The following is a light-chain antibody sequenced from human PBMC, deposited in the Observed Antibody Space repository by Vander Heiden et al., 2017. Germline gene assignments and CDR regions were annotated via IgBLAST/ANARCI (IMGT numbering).Light chain of an antibody. V-gene: IGLV1-47*02. CDR1: SSNIGSNY. J-gene: IGLJ3*02. Sequence: QSVPTQPPSASGTPGPRVTISCSGSSSNIGSNYVYWYQQLPGTAPKLLIYSNNQRPSGVPDRFSGSKSGTSASLAISGLRSEDEADYYCAAWDDSLSGRVFGGGTKLTVL. CDR2: SNN. CDR3: AAWDDSLSGRV.